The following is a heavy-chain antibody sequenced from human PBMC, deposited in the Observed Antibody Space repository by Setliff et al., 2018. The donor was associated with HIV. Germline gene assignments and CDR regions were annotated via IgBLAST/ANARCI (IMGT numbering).Heavy chain of an antibody. Sequence: SGDSGFIFSDYFMAWVRQAPGKGLEWVSGIRGSDVSTYYADSVRGRFTISRDNSKNTLFLQMNSLRPEDTATYYCVRDPIEGYPDYFDYWGQGTLVTVSS. V-gene: IGHV3-23*01. CDR1: GFIFSDYF. D-gene: IGHD1-26*01. CDR3: VRDPIEGYPDYFDY. CDR2: IRGSDVST. J-gene: IGHJ4*02.